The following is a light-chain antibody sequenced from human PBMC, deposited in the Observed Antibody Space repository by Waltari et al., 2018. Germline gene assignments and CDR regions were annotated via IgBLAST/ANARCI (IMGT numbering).Light chain of an antibody. CDR1: SSTIRAGYD. CDR2: GNT. Sequence: QSVLTQPPSLSGAPGQRVTISCTGTSSTIRAGYDLPRYQQLPGTAPKLLIYGNTNRPSGVPDRFSGSKSGTSASLALTGLQAEDEADYFGQSFDSSLSGSVFGGGTKLTVL. J-gene: IGLJ2*01. V-gene: IGLV1-40*01. CDR3: QSFDSSLSGSV.